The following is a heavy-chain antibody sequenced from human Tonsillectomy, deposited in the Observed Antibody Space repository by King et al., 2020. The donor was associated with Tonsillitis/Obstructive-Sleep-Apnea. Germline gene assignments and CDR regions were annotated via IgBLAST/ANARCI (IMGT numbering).Heavy chain of an antibody. V-gene: IGHV3-15*01. Sequence: DVQLVESGGGLVKPGGSLRLSCAVSGFTFSNVWMNWVRQAPGKGLEWVGHIKSKTDGGTTDYAAPVKGRFTISRDDSKNTVYMEMNSLKTEDTAVYYCLTAPGIWGQGTLVTVSP. CDR1: GFTFSNVW. J-gene: IGHJ4*02. CDR3: LTAPGI. D-gene: IGHD6-13*01. CDR2: IKSKTDGGTT.